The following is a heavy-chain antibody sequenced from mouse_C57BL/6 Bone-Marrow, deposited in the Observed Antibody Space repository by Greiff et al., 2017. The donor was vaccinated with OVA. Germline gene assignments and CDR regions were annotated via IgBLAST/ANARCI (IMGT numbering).Heavy chain of an antibody. CDR3: AMSLTTVVATNFDV. D-gene: IGHD1-1*01. Sequence: QVQLKQPGAELVKPGASVKVSCKASGYTFTSYWMHWVKQRPGQGLEWIGRIHPSDSDTNYNQKFKGKATLTVDKSSSTAYMQLSSLTSEDSAVYYCAMSLTTVVATNFDVWGTGTTVTVSS. J-gene: IGHJ1*03. V-gene: IGHV1-74*01. CDR1: GYTFTSYW. CDR2: IHPSDSDT.